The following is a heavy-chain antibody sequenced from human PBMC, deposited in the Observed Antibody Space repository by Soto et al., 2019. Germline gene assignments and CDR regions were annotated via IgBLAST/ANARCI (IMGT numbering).Heavy chain of an antibody. V-gene: IGHV3-23*01. J-gene: IGHJ4*02. Sequence: GVSLRHSCTASGFTFKMHAMTWFRQAPGTGLEWVSGLSDSGGSIYYADTVKGRFTISRDNSMNTLYLQMNTLRAEDTAVYYCAKVSSAWYAGFFDLWGQGT. CDR2: LSDSGGSI. CDR3: AKVSSAWYAGFFDL. D-gene: IGHD2-8*01. CDR1: GFTFKMHA.